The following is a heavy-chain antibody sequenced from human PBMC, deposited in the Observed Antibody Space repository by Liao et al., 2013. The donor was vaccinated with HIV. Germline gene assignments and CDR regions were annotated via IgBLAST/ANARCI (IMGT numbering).Heavy chain of an antibody. V-gene: IGHV4-39*07. CDR2: INHSGST. J-gene: IGHJ3*02. CDR1: GGSISSSSYY. CDR3: ARADSTNDAFDI. Sequence: QLQLQESGPGLVKPSETLSLTCTVSGGSISSSSYYWGWIRQPPGKRLEWIGEINHSGSTNYNPSLKSRVTISVDTSKNQFSLKLSSVTAADTAVYYCARADSTNDAFDIWGQGTMVTVSS. D-gene: IGHD2-2*01.